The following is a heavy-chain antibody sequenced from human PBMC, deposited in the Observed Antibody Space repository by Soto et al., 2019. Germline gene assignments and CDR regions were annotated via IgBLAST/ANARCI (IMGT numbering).Heavy chain of an antibody. Sequence: SETLSLTCTVSGGSISSYYWSWIRQPPGKGLERIGYIYYSGSTNYNPSLKSRVTISVDTSKNQFSLKLSSVTAADTAVYYCARKTYGSGSYSNWFDPWGQGTLVTVSS. CDR1: GGSISSYY. D-gene: IGHD3-10*01. V-gene: IGHV4-59*08. J-gene: IGHJ5*02. CDR2: IYYSGST. CDR3: ARKTYGSGSYSNWFDP.